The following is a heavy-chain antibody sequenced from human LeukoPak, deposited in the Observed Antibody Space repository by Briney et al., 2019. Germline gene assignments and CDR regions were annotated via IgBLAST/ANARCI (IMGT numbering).Heavy chain of an antibody. Sequence: SETLSLTCTVSGGSISSYYWSWIRQPPGKGLEWIGYIYYSGSTNYNPPLKSRVTISVDTSKNQFSLKLSSVTAADTAVYYCARVSLVRGAPDYYFDYWGQGTLVTVSS. CDR1: GGSISSYY. D-gene: IGHD3-10*01. CDR3: ARVSLVRGAPDYYFDY. V-gene: IGHV4-59*12. J-gene: IGHJ4*02. CDR2: IYYSGST.